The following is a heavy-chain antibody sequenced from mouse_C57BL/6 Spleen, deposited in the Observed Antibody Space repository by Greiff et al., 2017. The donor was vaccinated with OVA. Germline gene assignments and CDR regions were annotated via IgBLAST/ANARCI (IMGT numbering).Heavy chain of an antibody. Sequence: VQLQQSGPELVKPGASVKISCKASGYSFTGYYMNWVKQSPEKSLEWIGEINPSTGGTTYNQKFKAKATLTVDKSSSTAYMQLKSLTSEDSAVYYCARNYYGPRYFDYWGQGTTLTVSS. CDR1: GYSFTGYY. D-gene: IGHD1-1*01. J-gene: IGHJ2*01. V-gene: IGHV1-42*01. CDR3: ARNYYGPRYFDY. CDR2: INPSTGGT.